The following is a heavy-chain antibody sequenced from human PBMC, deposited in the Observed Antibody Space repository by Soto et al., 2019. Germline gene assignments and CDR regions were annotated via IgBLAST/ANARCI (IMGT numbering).Heavy chain of an antibody. J-gene: IGHJ6*02. V-gene: IGHV1-18*01. CDR3: ARGRVDATVGRHLPLPYYIMDF. D-gene: IGHD5-12*01. CDR2: ISPYNGNR. CDR1: GYTFTSYG. Sequence: QAQLVQSGDGVKEPGASVKVSCKTSGYTFTSYGVSWVRQAPGQGLEWMGWISPYNGNRKYAKKFQGRVTMTTVTSTTTAHMEVRSPGSDDTAVFYCARGRVDATVGRHLPLPYYIMDFSGQVTRVSVYS.